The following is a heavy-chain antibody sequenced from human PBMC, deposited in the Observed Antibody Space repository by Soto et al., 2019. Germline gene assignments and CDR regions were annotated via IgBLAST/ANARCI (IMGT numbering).Heavy chain of an antibody. CDR2: ISSSSSYI. Sequence: GGSLRLSCAASGFTFSSYSMNWVRQAPGKGLDWVSSISSSSSYIYYADSVKGRFTISRDNAKNSLYLQMNSLRAEDTAVYYCARGAREGNLVGATTFDLDYWGQGTLVPVSS. D-gene: IGHD1-26*01. V-gene: IGHV3-21*01. CDR3: ARGAREGNLVGATTFDLDY. J-gene: IGHJ4*02. CDR1: GFTFSSYS.